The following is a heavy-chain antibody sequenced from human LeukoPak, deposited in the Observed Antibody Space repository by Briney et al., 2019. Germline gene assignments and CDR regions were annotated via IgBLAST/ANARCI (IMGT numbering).Heavy chain of an antibody. Sequence: PSETLSLTCTVSGGSISSGSHYWSWIRQPAGKGLEWIGRIYTSGSTKYNPSLKSRVTISVDTSKNQFSLKLSSVTAADTAVYYCARTQSGVSGLDPWGQGTLVTVSS. CDR3: ARTQSGVSGLDP. D-gene: IGHD3-10*01. J-gene: IGHJ5*02. CDR1: GGSISSGSHY. V-gene: IGHV4-61*02. CDR2: IYTSGST.